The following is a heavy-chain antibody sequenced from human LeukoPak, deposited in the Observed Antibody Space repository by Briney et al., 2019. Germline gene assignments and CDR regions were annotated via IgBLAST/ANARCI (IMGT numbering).Heavy chain of an antibody. CDR2: IYTSGST. D-gene: IGHD6-13*01. CDR1: GGSISSYY. Sequence: SETLSLTCTVSGGSISSYYWSWIRQPAGKGLEWIGRIYTSGSTNYNPSLKSRVTMSVDTSKNQFSLKLSSVTAADTAVYYCARVAAAGTPLYYYYYMDVWGKGTTVTVSS. CDR3: ARVAAAGTPLYYYYYMDV. V-gene: IGHV4-4*07. J-gene: IGHJ6*03.